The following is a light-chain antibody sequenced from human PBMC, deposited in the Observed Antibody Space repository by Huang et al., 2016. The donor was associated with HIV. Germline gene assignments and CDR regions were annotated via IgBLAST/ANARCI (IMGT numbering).Light chain of an antibody. CDR1: QSVLYTSNNKSH. CDR2: WAS. Sequence: DIVLTQSPDSLAVSLGERATINCKYSQSVLYTSNNKSHLAWYQQKPGQPPTLLIYWASARESWVPDRFSGRGSGTDFTLTIRSLQAEDVAVYYCQQYYSTPLYTFGQGTKLEIK. J-gene: IGKJ2*01. CDR3: QQYYSTPLYT. V-gene: IGKV4-1*01.